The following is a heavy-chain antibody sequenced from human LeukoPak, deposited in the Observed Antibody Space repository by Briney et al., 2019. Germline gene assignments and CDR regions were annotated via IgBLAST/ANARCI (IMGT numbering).Heavy chain of an antibody. D-gene: IGHD5-12*01. Sequence: SETLSLTCSVSGGSTSSNNHFWGWIRQPPGKGLEWIGSINHSGTTHYNPSLKSRVTISIDTSKNQFSLGLTSVTAADTAVYYCARHSTPSEWLTRYYYYFYYLDVWGEGTTVTVSS. CDR3: ARHSTPSEWLTRYYYYFYYLDV. CDR1: GGSTSSNNHF. J-gene: IGHJ6*03. CDR2: INHSGTT. V-gene: IGHV4-39*01.